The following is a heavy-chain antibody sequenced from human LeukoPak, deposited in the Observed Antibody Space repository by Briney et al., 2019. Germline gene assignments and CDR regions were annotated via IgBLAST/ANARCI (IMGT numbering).Heavy chain of an antibody. CDR2: IYASGNT. J-gene: IGHJ4*02. Sequence: SETLSLTCTVSGGSISSSSYYWGWIRQPPGKGLEWIGRIYASGNTNYNPSLKGRVTMSLDTSKNQFSLNLSSVTAADTAVYYCARGRGSSWYYFDYWGRGTLVTASS. CDR3: ARGRGSSWYYFDY. CDR1: GGSISSSSYY. V-gene: IGHV4-39*07. D-gene: IGHD6-13*01.